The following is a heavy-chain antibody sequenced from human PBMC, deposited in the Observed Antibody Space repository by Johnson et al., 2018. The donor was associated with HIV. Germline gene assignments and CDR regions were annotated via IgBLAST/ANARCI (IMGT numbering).Heavy chain of an antibody. V-gene: IGHV3-7*03. Sequence: VQLVESGGGLVQPGGSLRLSYAASGFTVSGNYMSWVRQAPGKGLEWVANIKEDGSEKYYVASLKGRFTISRDNDKNSLYLQMNSLRAEDTAVYYCARAPRPDAFDIWGQGTMVTVSS. CDR3: ARAPRPDAFDI. J-gene: IGHJ3*02. CDR1: GFTVSGNY. CDR2: IKEDGSEK.